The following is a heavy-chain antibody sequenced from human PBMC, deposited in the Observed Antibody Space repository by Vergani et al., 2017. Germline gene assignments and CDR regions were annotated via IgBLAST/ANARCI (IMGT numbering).Heavy chain of an antibody. Sequence: EVQLVQSGAEVKKPGESLRLSCKGSGYSFTSYWIIWVRQMPGKGLEWMGRIDPSDSYTNYSPSFQGHFTISADKSISTAYLQWSGRKASDTAMYYRAGQGLYYVILTGYLLFDYWSQGTLVTVYS. CDR3: AGQGLYYVILTGYLLFDY. D-gene: IGHD3-9*01. CDR1: GYSFTSYW. CDR2: IDPSDSYT. J-gene: IGHJ4*02. V-gene: IGHV5-10-1*03.